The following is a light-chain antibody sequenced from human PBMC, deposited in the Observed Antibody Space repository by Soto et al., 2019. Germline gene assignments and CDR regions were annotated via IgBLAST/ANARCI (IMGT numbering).Light chain of an antibody. J-gene: IGKJ1*01. CDR3: QQYGSSPRT. CDR1: QSVSSSY. Sequence: EIVLTQSPGSLSLSPGEGATLSCWARQSVSSSYLAWYQQKPGQAPRLLIYGASARATGIPDRFSGSGSGTDFTLTISRLEPEDFAVYYCQQYGSSPRTFGQGTKV. CDR2: GAS. V-gene: IGKV3-20*01.